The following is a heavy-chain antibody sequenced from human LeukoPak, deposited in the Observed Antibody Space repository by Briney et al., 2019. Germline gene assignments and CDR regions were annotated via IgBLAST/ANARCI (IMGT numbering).Heavy chain of an antibody. D-gene: IGHD3-22*01. J-gene: IGHJ4*02. CDR1: GYTFTSYD. CDR2: ISAYNGNT. V-gene: IGHV1-18*01. Sequence: EASVKVSCKASGYTFTSYDINWVRQAPGQGHEWMGWISAYNGNTNYAQKFQGRVTMTTDTSTSTAYMELRSLRSDDTAVYYCARGSPYYYDSSGYNPPDYWGQGTLVTVSS. CDR3: ARGSPYYYDSSGYNPPDY.